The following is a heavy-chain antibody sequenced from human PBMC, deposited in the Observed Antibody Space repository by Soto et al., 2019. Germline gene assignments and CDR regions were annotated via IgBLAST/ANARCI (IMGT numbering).Heavy chain of an antibody. V-gene: IGHV3-23*01. D-gene: IGHD4-17*01. Sequence: EVQLLESGGGLVQPGGSLRLSCAASGFTFSSYAMSWVRQAPGKGLEWVSAISGSGGSTYYADSVKGRFTISRDNSKNTLYLQMNSLRAEDTAVYYCAKGRAAIPPRYGDYPDWIVFDYWGQGTLVTVSS. CDR2: ISGSGGST. CDR1: GFTFSSYA. CDR3: AKGRAAIPPRYGDYPDWIVFDY. J-gene: IGHJ4*02.